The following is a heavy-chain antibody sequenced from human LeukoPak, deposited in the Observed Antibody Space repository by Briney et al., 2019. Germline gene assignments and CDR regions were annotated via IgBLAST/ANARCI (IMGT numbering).Heavy chain of an antibody. J-gene: IGHJ4*02. Sequence: PGGSLRLSCAASGFTFSSYSMNWVRQAPGKGLEWVSYISSSSSTIYYADSVKGRFTISRDNAKNSLYLQMNSLRAEDTAVYYCARDITMVRGSTASTSFDYWGQGTLVTVSS. V-gene: IGHV3-48*01. CDR2: ISSSSSTI. D-gene: IGHD3-10*01. CDR1: GFTFSSYS. CDR3: ARDITMVRGSTASTSFDY.